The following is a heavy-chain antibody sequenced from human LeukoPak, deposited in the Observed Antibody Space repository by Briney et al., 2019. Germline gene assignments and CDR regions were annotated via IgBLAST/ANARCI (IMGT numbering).Heavy chain of an antibody. CDR2: TSDSGGST. J-gene: IGHJ4*02. CDR1: GFTFTSYA. Sequence: GGSLRLSRAASGFTFTSYAMGWVRQAPGKGLEWVSATSDSGGSTYDADSVKGRFTISRDNSKNTLYLQMNSLRAEDTAVYYCAKDTSIGRYCTNGVCSPFDYCGQRTLVTVSS. V-gene: IGHV3-23*01. CDR3: AKDTSIGRYCTNGVCSPFDY. D-gene: IGHD2-8*01.